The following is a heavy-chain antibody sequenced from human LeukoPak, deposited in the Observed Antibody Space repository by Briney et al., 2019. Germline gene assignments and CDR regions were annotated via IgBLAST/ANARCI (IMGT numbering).Heavy chain of an antibody. Sequence: SETLSLTCAVSGYSISSGYYWGWIRQPPGKGLEWIGSIYYSGSTYYNPSLKSRVTISVDTSKNQFSLKLSSVTAADTAVYYCARQTTILDYWGQGTLVTVSS. J-gene: IGHJ4*02. V-gene: IGHV4-38-2*01. CDR3: ARQTTILDY. CDR2: IYYSGST. CDR1: GYSISSGYY. D-gene: IGHD1/OR15-1a*01.